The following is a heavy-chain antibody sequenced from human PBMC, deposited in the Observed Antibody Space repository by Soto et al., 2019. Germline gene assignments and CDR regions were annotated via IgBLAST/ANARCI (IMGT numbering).Heavy chain of an antibody. CDR2: IWYDGSNK. V-gene: IGHV3-33*01. Sequence: GGSLRLSCAASGFTFSSYGMHWVRQAPGKGLEWVAVIWYDGSNKYYADSVKGRFTISRDNSKNTLYLQMNSLRAEDTAVYYCARAHSSGWPYNWFDPWGQGTLVTVSS. D-gene: IGHD6-19*01. CDR1: GFTFSSYG. J-gene: IGHJ5*02. CDR3: ARAHSSGWPYNWFDP.